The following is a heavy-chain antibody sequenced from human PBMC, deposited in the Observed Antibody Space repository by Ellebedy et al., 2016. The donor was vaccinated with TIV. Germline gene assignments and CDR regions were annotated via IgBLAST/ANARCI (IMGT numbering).Heavy chain of an antibody. CDR2: INPNVVTT. CDR3: ARGGTYCSTTSCYYFDY. V-gene: IGHV1-46*01. D-gene: IGHD2-2*01. CDR1: GYTFTSYY. J-gene: IGHJ4*02. Sequence: ASVKVSCXASGYTFTSYYMHWVRQAPGQGLEWMGIINPNVVTTTYAQKFQGRVTMTRDTSTSTVYMELSSLRSEDTAVYYCARGGTYCSTTSCYYFDYWGQGTLVTVSS.